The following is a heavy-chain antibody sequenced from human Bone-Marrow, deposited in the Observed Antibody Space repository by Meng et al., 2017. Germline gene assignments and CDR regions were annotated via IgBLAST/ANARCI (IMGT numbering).Heavy chain of an antibody. CDR3: ARDRYYYDSSGYRFDY. D-gene: IGHD3-22*01. J-gene: IGHJ4*02. CDR1: GGTFSSYA. CDR2: IIPIFGTA. Sequence: QVRRVQSGAEVKKPGSSVKVSCKASGGTFSSYAISWVRQAPGQGLEWMGGIIPIFGTANYAQKFQGRVTITADESTSTAYMELSSLRSEDTAVYYCARDRYYYDSSGYRFDYWGQGTLVTVSS. V-gene: IGHV1-69*01.